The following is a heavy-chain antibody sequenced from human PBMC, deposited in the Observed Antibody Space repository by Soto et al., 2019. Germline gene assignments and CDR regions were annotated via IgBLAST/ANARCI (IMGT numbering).Heavy chain of an antibody. V-gene: IGHV3-30*18. D-gene: IGHD4-17*01. CDR3: AKDREWDFYGDNGFDY. Sequence: SLRLSCAASGFTLNSYGMHWVRQAPGRGLEWVAVIAYDESNKDYADSVKGRFTISRDNSKSILYLQMNTLRAEDTALYYCAKDREWDFYGDNGFDYWGQGTLVTVSS. J-gene: IGHJ4*02. CDR2: IAYDESNK. CDR1: GFTLNSYG.